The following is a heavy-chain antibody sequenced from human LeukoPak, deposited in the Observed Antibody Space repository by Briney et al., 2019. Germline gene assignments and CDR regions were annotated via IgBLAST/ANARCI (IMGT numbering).Heavy chain of an antibody. D-gene: IGHD3-3*01. V-gene: IGHV1-18*01. J-gene: IGHJ4*02. CDR1: GYTFTSYG. CDR2: ISAYNGNT. Sequence: EASVKVSCKASGYTFTSYGISWVRQAPGQGLEWMGWISAYNGNTNYAQKLRGRVTMTTDTSTSTAYMELRSLRSDDTAVYYCXXXRFGEWLSPPFDYWGQGTLVTISS. CDR3: XXXRFGEWLSPPFDY.